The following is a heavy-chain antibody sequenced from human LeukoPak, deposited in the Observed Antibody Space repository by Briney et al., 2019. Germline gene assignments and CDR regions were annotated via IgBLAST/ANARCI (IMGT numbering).Heavy chain of an antibody. CDR2: INHSGST. D-gene: IGHD6-13*01. CDR1: GGSFSGYY. Sequence: PSETLSLTCAVYGGSFSGYYWSWIRQPPGKGLEWIGEINHSGSTNYNPSLKSRVTISVDTSKNQFSLKLSSVTAADTAVYYCARGSSSWYLLSYWGQGTLVTVSS. V-gene: IGHV4-34*01. CDR3: ARGSSSWYLLSY. J-gene: IGHJ4*02.